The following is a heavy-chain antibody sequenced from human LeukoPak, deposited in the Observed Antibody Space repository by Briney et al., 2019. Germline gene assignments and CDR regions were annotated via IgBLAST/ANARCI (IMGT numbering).Heavy chain of an antibody. CDR1: GFTVSSNY. CDR2: IYSGGST. Sequence: GGSLRLSCAASGFTVSSNYMSWVRQAPGKGLEWVSVIYSGGSTYYADSVKGRFTISRDNSKNTLYLQMNSLRAEDTAVYYCASHMVRGVSDYFGGSDYFDYWGQGTLVTVSS. CDR3: ASHMVRGVSDYFGGSDYFDY. V-gene: IGHV3-53*01. J-gene: IGHJ4*02. D-gene: IGHD3-10*01.